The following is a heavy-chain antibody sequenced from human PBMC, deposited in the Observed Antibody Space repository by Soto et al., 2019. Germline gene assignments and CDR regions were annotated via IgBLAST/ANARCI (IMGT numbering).Heavy chain of an antibody. V-gene: IGHV4-59*01. J-gene: IGHJ1*01. CDR3: ARSRTTVTPSGFQH. CDR2: IYYSGST. D-gene: IGHD4-17*01. CDR1: GGSISSYY. Sequence: SETLSLTCTVSGGSISSYYWSWTRQPPGKGLEWIGYIYYSGSTNYNPSLKSRVTISVDTSKNQFSLKLSSVTAADTAVYYCARSRTTVTPSGFQHWGQGTLVTVSS.